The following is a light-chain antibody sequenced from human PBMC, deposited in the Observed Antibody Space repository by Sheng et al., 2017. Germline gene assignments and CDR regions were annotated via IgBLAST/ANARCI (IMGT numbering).Light chain of an antibody. Sequence: SYELTQPPSVSVSPGQTATITCSGEKLRNKYACWYQQKPGQSPVLVIYQDNNRHSGISERFSGSNSGNTATLTIGGTQDVDEADYYCQAWDGGTVLFGGGTKLTVL. CDR1: KLRNKY. CDR2: QDN. V-gene: IGLV3-1*01. J-gene: IGLJ2*01. CDR3: QAWDGGTVL.